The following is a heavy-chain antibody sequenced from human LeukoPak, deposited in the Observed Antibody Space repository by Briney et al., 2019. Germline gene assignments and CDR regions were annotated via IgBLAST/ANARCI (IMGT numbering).Heavy chain of an antibody. CDR2: VSSDGSNK. Sequence: GGSLRLSCAASVSSFSIYGMYWVRQAPGKGLEWVALVSSDGSNKYYPDSVKGRFTISRDNPKNTLYLQMNSLRAEDTAVCYCAKAEAGWSLDVWGQGTSVTVSS. J-gene: IGHJ6*02. V-gene: IGHV3-30*18. D-gene: IGHD2-8*01. CDR3: AKAEAGWSLDV. CDR1: VSSFSIYG.